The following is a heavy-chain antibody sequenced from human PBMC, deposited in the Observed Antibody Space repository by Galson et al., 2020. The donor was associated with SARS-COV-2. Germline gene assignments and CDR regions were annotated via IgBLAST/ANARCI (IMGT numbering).Heavy chain of an antibody. CDR3: ARGGEDWYFDL. J-gene: IGHJ2*01. CDR2: INPNSGGT. V-gene: IGHV1-2*02. D-gene: IGHD2-21*01. CDR1: GYTFTGYY. Sequence: ASVKVSCKASGYTFTGYYIHWVRQAPGQGLEWMGWINPNSGGTNSAQKFQGRVTMTRDTSISTAHMELSRLRSDDTAMYYCARGGEDWYFDLWGRGTRVTVSS.